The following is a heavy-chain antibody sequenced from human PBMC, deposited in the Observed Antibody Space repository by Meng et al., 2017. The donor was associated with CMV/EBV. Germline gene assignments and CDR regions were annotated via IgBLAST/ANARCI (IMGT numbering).Heavy chain of an antibody. CDR1: GFTFISYA. CDR3: ARDRRGYSYGYYYYGMDV. D-gene: IGHD5-18*01. Sequence: GESLKISCAASGFTFISYAMHWVRQAPGKGLEWVAVISYDGSNKYYADSVKGRFTISRDNSKNTLYLQMNSLRAEDTAVYYCARDRRGYSYGYYYYGMDVWGQGTTVTVSS. CDR2: ISYDGSNK. V-gene: IGHV3-30-3*01. J-gene: IGHJ6*02.